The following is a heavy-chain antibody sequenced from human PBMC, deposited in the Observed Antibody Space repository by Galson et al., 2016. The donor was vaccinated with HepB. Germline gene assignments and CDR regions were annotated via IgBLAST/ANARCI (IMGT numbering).Heavy chain of an antibody. J-gene: IGHJ5*02. D-gene: IGHD3-10*01. CDR2: TSDTGIT. CDR1: GDSMTSGDYS. V-gene: IGHV4-31*03. CDR3: ARVSLIRGPDP. Sequence: TLSLTCIVSGDSMTSGDYSWTWIRQHPGKGLEWIGYTSDTGITDYNPSLKSRLTISVDTSKNQFSLNLRSVTAADTAFYYCARVSLIRGPDPWGQGALVTVSS.